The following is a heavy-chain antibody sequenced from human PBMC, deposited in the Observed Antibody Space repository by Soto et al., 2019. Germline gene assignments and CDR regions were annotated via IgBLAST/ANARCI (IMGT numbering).Heavy chain of an antibody. J-gene: IGHJ4*02. CDR1: GFRFRTRA. D-gene: IGHD6-6*01. Sequence: PGGSLRLSCAASGFRFRTRAMSWVRQAPGKGLEWVASIRPGGDSTYYADSVKGRFAVSRDNSNVTLYLQMDSLRVEDTAVFYCAKTAAARPNLYLDSWGQGTLVTVSS. CDR2: IRPGGDST. CDR3: AKTAAARPNLYLDS. V-gene: IGHV3-23*01.